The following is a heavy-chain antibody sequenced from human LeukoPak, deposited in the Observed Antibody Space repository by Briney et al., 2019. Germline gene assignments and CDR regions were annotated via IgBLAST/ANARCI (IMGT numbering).Heavy chain of an antibody. J-gene: IGHJ4*02. D-gene: IGHD3-10*01. CDR1: GFTFTSYW. CDR3: ARNYYYRFDY. V-gene: IGHV3-7*01. Sequence: GGSLRLSCAASGFTFTSYWMTWVRQAPGKGLEWVANINQDGSVKNYVDSLRGRFTISRDNPKDSLYLQMNSLRAEDTAVYFCARNYYYRFDYWGQGTLVAVSS. CDR2: INQDGSVK.